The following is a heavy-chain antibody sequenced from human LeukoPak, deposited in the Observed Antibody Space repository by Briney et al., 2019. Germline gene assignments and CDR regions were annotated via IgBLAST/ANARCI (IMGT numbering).Heavy chain of an antibody. J-gene: IGHJ4*02. D-gene: IGHD6-13*01. CDR1: GGSISSYY. CDR3: ARDILSAAGIFDY. V-gene: IGHV4-59*01. Sequence: SETLSLTCTVSGGSISSYYWSWIRQPPGKGLEWIGYIYYSGSTNYNPSLKSRVTISVDTSKNQFSLKLSSVTAADTAVYYCARDILSAAGIFDYWGQGTLVTVSS. CDR2: IYYSGST.